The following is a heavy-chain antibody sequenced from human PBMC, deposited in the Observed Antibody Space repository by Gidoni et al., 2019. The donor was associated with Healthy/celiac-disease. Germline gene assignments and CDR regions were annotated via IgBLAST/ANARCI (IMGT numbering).Heavy chain of an antibody. CDR3: ARSARADCSGGSCYSGFYYYYGMDV. D-gene: IGHD2-15*01. CDR2: IYSGGST. J-gene: IGHJ6*02. CDR1: GFTVSSNY. Sequence: EVQLVESGGGLIQPGGSLRLFCAASGFTVSSNYLSWVRQAPGKGLEWVSVIYSGGSTYHADSVKGRFTISRDNSKNTLYLQMNSLRAEDTAVYYCARSARADCSGGSCYSGFYYYYGMDVWGQGTTVTVSS. V-gene: IGHV3-53*01.